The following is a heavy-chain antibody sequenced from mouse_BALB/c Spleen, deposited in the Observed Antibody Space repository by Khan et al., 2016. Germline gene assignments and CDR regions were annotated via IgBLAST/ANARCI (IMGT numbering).Heavy chain of an antibody. CDR2: INPSNGGT. J-gene: IGHJ4*01. CDR1: AYTLTNYY. V-gene: IGHV1-53*01. Sequence: QVQLQQPGTELVKPGASVKLSCKASAYTLTNYYMYWMKQRPGQGLEWIGGINPSNGGTKFNEKFKSKATLTVDKSSSTAYMQLSSLTSEDSAVHYWARGILRFYYSLDYWGQGTSVTVSS. D-gene: IGHD1-1*01. CDR3: ARGILRFYYSLDY.